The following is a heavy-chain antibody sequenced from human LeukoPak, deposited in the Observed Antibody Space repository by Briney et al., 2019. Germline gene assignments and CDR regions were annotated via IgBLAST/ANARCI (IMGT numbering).Heavy chain of an antibody. V-gene: IGHV3-23*01. CDR3: AKLSDSSGYQPFDY. Sequence: PGGSLRLSCAASGFTFSDYYMSWIRQAPGKGLEWVSAISGSGGSTYYADSVKGRFTISRDNSKNTLYLQMNSLRAEDTAVYYCAKLSDSSGYQPFDYWGQGTLVTVSS. CDR2: ISGSGGST. CDR1: GFTFSDYY. J-gene: IGHJ4*02. D-gene: IGHD3-22*01.